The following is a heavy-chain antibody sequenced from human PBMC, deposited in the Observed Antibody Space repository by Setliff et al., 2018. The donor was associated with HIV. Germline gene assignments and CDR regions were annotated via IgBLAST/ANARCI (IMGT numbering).Heavy chain of an antibody. CDR2: INYSRVT. J-gene: IGHJ4*02. CDR3: ARRRGPMVRGVDPSPSYYLDY. D-gene: IGHD3-10*01. V-gene: IGHV4-34*01. CDR1: TESLTRYD. Sequence: PSETLSLTCAVYTESLTRYDWAWIRQTPGRGLEWIGEINYSRVTNYNPSLKSRVTISVDTSKNQFSLRMSSVRAGDTAVYYCARRRGPMVRGVDPSPSYYLDYWGQGTRVTVSS.